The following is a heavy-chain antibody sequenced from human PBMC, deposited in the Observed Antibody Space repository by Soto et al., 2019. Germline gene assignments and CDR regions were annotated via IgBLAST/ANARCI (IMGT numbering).Heavy chain of an antibody. V-gene: IGHV3-30-3*01. J-gene: IGHJ4*02. CDR3: ARDDEGGSDCDLGY. CDR2: ISSDGNSK. D-gene: IGHD1-26*01. CDR1: GFTFSSHY. Sequence: QAHLVESGGGVVQPGRSLTLSCAVSGFTFSSHYMHWVRQAPGKGLEWVALISSDGNSKYYADSVKGRFTTSRDNSKNTMYLQMNSLRVEDTAVYYCARDDEGGSDCDLGYWGQGALVTFSA.